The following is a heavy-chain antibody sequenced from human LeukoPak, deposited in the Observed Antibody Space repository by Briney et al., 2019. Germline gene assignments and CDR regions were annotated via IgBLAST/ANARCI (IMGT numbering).Heavy chain of an antibody. CDR1: GASINSYY. Sequence: SETLSLTCSVSGASINSYYWSWIRQPAGKGLEWIGHIYTSGSTNYNPSLKSRVTMSVDTSKNQFSLKLSSVTAADTAVYYCARDSGGSVSISGAYFVYWGQGTLVTVSS. CDR3: ARDSGGSVSISGAYFVY. D-gene: IGHD3-10*01. J-gene: IGHJ4*02. CDR2: IYTSGST. V-gene: IGHV4-4*07.